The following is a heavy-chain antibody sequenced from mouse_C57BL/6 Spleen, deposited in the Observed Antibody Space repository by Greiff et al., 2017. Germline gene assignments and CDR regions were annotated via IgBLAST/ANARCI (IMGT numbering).Heavy chain of an antibody. CDR1: GYAFSSSW. D-gene: IGHD4-1*01. CDR3: ARLEANWAFDY. Sequence: VQLQQSGPELVKPGASVKISCKASGYAFSSSWMNWVKQRPGKGLEWIGRIYPGDGDTNYNGKFKGKATLTADKSSSTAYMQLSSLTSEDSAVYFCARLEANWAFDYWGQGTTLTVSS. J-gene: IGHJ2*01. V-gene: IGHV1-82*01. CDR2: IYPGDGDT.